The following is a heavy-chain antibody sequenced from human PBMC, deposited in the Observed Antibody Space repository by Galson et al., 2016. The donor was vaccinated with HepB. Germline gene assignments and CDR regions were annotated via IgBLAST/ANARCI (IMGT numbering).Heavy chain of an antibody. CDR3: AKESPYSNVRQYYLEH. J-gene: IGHJ4*01. CDR2: ISGVSDRT. V-gene: IGHV3-23*01. D-gene: IGHD4-11*01. Sequence: SLRLSCAASGFTFSNYAMSWVRQAPGKGPEWVSAISGVSDRTYYAGSMKDRFIISRDDSRNMLFLQLNSLRAEDTAIYYCAKESPYSNVRQYYLEHWGLGTLVTVSS. CDR1: GFTFSNYA.